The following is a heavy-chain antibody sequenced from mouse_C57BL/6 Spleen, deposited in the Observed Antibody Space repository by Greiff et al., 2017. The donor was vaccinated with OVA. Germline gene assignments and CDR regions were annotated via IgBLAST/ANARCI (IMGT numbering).Heavy chain of an antibody. J-gene: IGHJ4*01. V-gene: IGHV1-18*01. Sequence: EVQLQQSGPELVKPGASVKIPCKASGYTFTDYNMDWVQQSHGKSLEWIGDINPNNGGTIYNQKFTGKATLTVDKSSSTAYMELRSLTSEDTAVDYCARGDRQLRLRYYYAMDYWGQGTSVTVSA. CDR1: GYTFTDYN. CDR2: INPNNGGT. D-gene: IGHD3-2*02. CDR3: ARGDRQLRLRYYYAMDY.